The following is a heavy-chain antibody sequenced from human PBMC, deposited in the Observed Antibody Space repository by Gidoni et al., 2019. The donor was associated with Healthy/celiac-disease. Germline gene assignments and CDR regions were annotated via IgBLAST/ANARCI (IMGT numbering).Heavy chain of an antibody. CDR2: ISWNSGSI. CDR3: AKARLSSGYSDYFDY. D-gene: IGHD3-22*01. J-gene: IGHJ4*02. CDR1: GFTFADYA. V-gene: IGHV3-9*01. Sequence: EVQLVESGGGLVQPGRSLRLSCAASGFTFADYAMHWVRQAPGKGLEWVSGISWNSGSIGYADSVKGRFTISRDNAKNSLYLQMNSLRAEDTALYYCAKARLSSGYSDYFDYWGQGTLVTVSS.